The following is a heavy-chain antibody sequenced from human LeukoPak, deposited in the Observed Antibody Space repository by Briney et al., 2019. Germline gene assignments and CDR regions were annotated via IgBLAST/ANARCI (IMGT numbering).Heavy chain of an antibody. D-gene: IGHD6-19*01. J-gene: IGHJ3*02. V-gene: IGHV4-59*01. CDR1: GGSISSYY. CDR2: IYYSGST. CDR3: AGGPIAVGGKGSAFDI. Sequence: PSETLSLTCTVSGGSISSYYWSWIRQPPGKGLEWIGYIYYSGSTNYNPSLKSRVTISVDTSKNQFSLKLSSVTAADTAVYYRAGGPIAVGGKGSAFDIWGQGTMVTVSS.